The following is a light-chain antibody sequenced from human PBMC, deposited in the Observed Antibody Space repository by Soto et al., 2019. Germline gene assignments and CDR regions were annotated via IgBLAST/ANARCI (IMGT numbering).Light chain of an antibody. CDR3: QQYNKWPIT. CDR2: GAS. Sequence: ERVMTQSPATLSVSPGGRATLSCRASQSISSNLAWYQQKPGQAPRLLIYGASTRATGIPARFGGSGSGTEFTLTITSLQSEDFAVYYCQQYNKWPITFGRGTRLEIK. V-gene: IGKV3-15*01. CDR1: QSISSN. J-gene: IGKJ5*01.